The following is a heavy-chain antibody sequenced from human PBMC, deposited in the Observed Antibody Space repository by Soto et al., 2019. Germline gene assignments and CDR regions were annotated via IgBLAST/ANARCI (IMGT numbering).Heavy chain of an antibody. CDR2: IYESGTT. CDR1: GGSVSSGDHY. Sequence: LSLTCTVSGGSVSSGDHYWTWIRQHPGKGLEWIGYIYESGTTNYNPSLESRVTISVDTSKNQVYLEVTSVTAADTAVYYCARGLSGWYLFDSWGQGTLVTVSS. V-gene: IGHV4-31*03. CDR3: ARGLSGWYLFDS. D-gene: IGHD6-19*01. J-gene: IGHJ5*01.